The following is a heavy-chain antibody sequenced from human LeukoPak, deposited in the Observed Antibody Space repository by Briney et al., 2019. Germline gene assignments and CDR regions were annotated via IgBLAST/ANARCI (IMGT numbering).Heavy chain of an antibody. CDR3: AREGDYDYVWGSYRPPTTRAFDI. CDR2: ISSSSSYI. CDR1: GFTFSSYS. V-gene: IGHV3-21*01. Sequence: GGSLRLSCAASGFTFSSYSMNWVRQAPGKGLEWVSSISSSSSYIYYADSVKGRFTISRDNAKNSLYLQMNSLRAEYTAVYYCAREGDYDYVWGSYRPPTTRAFDIWGQGTMVTVSS. J-gene: IGHJ3*02. D-gene: IGHD3-16*02.